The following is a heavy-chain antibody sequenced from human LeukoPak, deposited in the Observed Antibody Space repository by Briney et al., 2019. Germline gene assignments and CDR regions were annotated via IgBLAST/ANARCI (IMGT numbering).Heavy chain of an antibody. CDR1: GFTFSSYE. V-gene: IGHV3-48*03. CDR2: ISSSGSTI. CDR3: ARDRLYSGSYDAFDI. J-gene: IGHJ3*02. D-gene: IGHD1-26*01. Sequence: GGSLRLSCAASGFTFSSYEMNWVRQAPGKGLEWVSYISSSGSTIYYADSVKGRFTISRDNAKNSLYLQMNSLRAEDTAVYYCARDRLYSGSYDAFDIWGQGTMVTVSS.